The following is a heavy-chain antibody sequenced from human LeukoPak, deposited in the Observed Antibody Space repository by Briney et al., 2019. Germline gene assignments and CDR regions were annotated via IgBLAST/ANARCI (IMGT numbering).Heavy chain of an antibody. V-gene: IGHV1-58*02. CDR3: AAPFGAPSGSYESPLYYYGMDV. CDR2: IVVGSGNA. Sequence: SVKVSCKASGFTFTSSAMQWVRQACGQRLEWIGWIVVGSGNANYAQKFQERVTITRDMSTSTAYMELSSLRSEDTAVYYCAAPFGAPSGSYESPLYYYGMDVWGQGTTVTVSS. D-gene: IGHD1-26*01. CDR1: GFTFTSSA. J-gene: IGHJ6*02.